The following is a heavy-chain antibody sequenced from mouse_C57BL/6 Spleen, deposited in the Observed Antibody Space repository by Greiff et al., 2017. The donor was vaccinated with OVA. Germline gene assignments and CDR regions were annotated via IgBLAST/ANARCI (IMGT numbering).Heavy chain of an antibody. CDR1: GYSITSGYY. CDR3: ARETGTGVGYFDY. Sequence: EVQRVESGPGLVKPSQSLSLTCSVTGYSITSGYYWNWIRQFPGNKLEWMGYISYDGSNNYNPSLKNRISITRDTSKNQFFLKLNSVTTEDTATYYCARETGTGVGYFDYWGQGTTLTVSS. V-gene: IGHV3-6*01. J-gene: IGHJ2*01. CDR2: ISYDGSN. D-gene: IGHD4-1*01.